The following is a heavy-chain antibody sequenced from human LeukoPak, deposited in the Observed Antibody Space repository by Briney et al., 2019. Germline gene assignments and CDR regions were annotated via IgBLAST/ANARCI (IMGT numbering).Heavy chain of an antibody. CDR1: GGTFSSYT. CDR2: IIPIFGTA. J-gene: IGHJ6*03. D-gene: IGHD4-11*01. V-gene: IGHV1-69*05. CDR3: ARNLDYSNTYYYYYMDV. Sequence: SVKVSCKASGGTFSSYTISWVRQAPGQGLEWMGGIIPIFGTANYAQKFQGRVTITTDESTSTAYMELSSLRSEDTAVYYCARNLDYSNTYYYYYMDVWGKGTTVTVSS.